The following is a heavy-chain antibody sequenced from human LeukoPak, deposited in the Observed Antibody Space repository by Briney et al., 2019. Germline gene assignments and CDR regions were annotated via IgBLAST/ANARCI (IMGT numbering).Heavy chain of an antibody. Sequence: SETLSLTCTVSGGPISTYYWSWIRQPPGKGLEWIGSIYYSGSTYYNPSLKSRVTISVDTSKNQFSLKLSSVTAADTAVYYCARPIYGSGSYHAFDIWGQGTMVTVSS. CDR3: ARPIYGSGSYHAFDI. J-gene: IGHJ3*02. D-gene: IGHD3-10*01. CDR1: GGPISTYY. CDR2: IYYSGST. V-gene: IGHV4-39*01.